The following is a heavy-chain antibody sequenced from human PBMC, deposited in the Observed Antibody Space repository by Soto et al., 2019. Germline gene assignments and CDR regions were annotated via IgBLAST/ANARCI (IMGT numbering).Heavy chain of an antibody. CDR3: ARGPRYFDWLLYYSWFDP. CDR2: IYYSGST. Sequence: PSETLSLTCTVSGGSISSGGYYWSWIRQHPGKGLEWIGYIYYSGSTYYNPSLKSRVTISVDTSKNQFSLKLSSVTAADTAVYDCARGPRYFDWLLYYSWFDPWGQGTLVTVS. D-gene: IGHD3-9*01. V-gene: IGHV4-31*03. CDR1: GGSISSGGYY. J-gene: IGHJ5*02.